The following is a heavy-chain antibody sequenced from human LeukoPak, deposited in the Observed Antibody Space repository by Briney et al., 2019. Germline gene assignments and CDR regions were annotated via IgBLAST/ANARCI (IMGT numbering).Heavy chain of an antibody. D-gene: IGHD1-26*01. CDR3: ARGGHLRWELLNWYFDL. CDR2: ISSSSSTI. Sequence: PGGSLRLSCAASGFTFSSYSMNWVRQAPGKGLEWVSYISSSSSTIYYADSVKGRFTISRDNAKNSLYLQMNSLRAEDTAVYYCARGGHLRWELLNWYFDLWGRGTLVTVSS. J-gene: IGHJ2*01. V-gene: IGHV3-48*01. CDR1: GFTFSSYS.